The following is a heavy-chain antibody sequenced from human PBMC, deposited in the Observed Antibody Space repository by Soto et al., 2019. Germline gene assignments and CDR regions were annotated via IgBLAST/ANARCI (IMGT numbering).Heavy chain of an antibody. CDR1: GFTFSSYA. CDR2: ISYDGSNK. D-gene: IGHD5-12*01. J-gene: IGHJ4*02. CDR3: ARTADVDIVATTGQ. Sequence: GGSLRLSCAASGFTFSSYAVHWVRQAPGKGLEWVAVISYDGSNKYYADSVKGRFTISRDNSKNTLYLQMNSLRAEDTAVYYCARTADVDIVATTGQWGQGTLVTVSS. V-gene: IGHV3-30-3*01.